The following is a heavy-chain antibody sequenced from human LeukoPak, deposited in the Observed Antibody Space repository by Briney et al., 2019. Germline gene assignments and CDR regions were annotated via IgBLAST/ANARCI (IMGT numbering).Heavy chain of an antibody. CDR2: ISGSGTSV. Sequence: HAGGSLRLSCAASGFTFGSYWMNWVRQAPGKGLEWVSYISGSGTSVHYTDSVKGRFTIFRDNAKSSLYLQVNNLRADDTAVYYCARELEGSGFDPWGQGTLVTVSS. CDR1: GFTFGSYW. D-gene: IGHD6-19*01. J-gene: IGHJ5*02. CDR3: ARELEGSGFDP. V-gene: IGHV3-48*04.